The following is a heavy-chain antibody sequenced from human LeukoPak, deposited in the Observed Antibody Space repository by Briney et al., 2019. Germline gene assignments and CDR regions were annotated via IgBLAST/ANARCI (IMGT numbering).Heavy chain of an antibody. D-gene: IGHD3-22*01. V-gene: IGHV3-48*03. CDR1: GFTFSSYG. CDR3: ARARTYYYDSSGYYYDYYYYMDV. CDR2: ISSSGSTI. Sequence: GGSLRLSCAASGFTFSSYGMNWVRQAPGKGLEWVSYISSSGSTIYYADSVKGRFTVSRDNAKNSLYLQMHSLRAEDTAVYYCARARTYYYDSSGYYYDYYYYMDVWGKGTTVTVSS. J-gene: IGHJ6*03.